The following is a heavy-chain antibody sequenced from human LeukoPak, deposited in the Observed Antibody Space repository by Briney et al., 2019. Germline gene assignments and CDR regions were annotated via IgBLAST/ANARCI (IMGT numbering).Heavy chain of an antibody. CDR2: IIPIFGTA. Sequence: SVKVSCKASGGTFSSYAISWVRQAPGQGLEWMGGIIPIFGTANYAQKFQGRVTITADKSTSTAYMELSSLRSEDTAVYYCARGAPQGWRHFDYWGQGTLVTVSS. D-gene: IGHD6-19*01. J-gene: IGHJ4*02. CDR1: GGTFSSYA. V-gene: IGHV1-69*06. CDR3: ARGAPQGWRHFDY.